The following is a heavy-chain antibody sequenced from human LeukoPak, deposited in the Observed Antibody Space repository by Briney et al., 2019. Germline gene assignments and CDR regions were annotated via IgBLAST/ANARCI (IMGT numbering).Heavy chain of an antibody. CDR1: GFTFTDTY. CDR3: ARDPDRGSYYDY. V-gene: IGHV3-11*04. J-gene: IGHJ4*02. CDR2: ISPSGTDI. D-gene: IGHD1-26*01. Sequence: GGSLTLSCAVSGFTFTDTYMTWIGQAPGKGLESLSYISPSGTDISYADSVKGRFTISRDNAKNSLYLQMNSLRAEDTAVYYCARDPDRGSYYDYWGQGTLVTVSS.